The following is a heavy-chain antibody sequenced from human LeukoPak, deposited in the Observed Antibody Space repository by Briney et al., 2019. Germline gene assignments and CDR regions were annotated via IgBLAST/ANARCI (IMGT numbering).Heavy chain of an antibody. CDR3: TRGYRPKPHDY. CDR2: IRSKTYGGTT. Sequence: PGGSLRLSCTASGSTFGDYAMNWVRQAPGKGLEWVGFIRSKTYGGTTEYAASVKGRFTISRDDSKSIDYLQMNSLETEDTAVYYCTRGYRPKPHDYWGQGTLVIVSS. J-gene: IGHJ4*02. D-gene: IGHD1-1*01. V-gene: IGHV3-49*04. CDR1: GSTFGDYA.